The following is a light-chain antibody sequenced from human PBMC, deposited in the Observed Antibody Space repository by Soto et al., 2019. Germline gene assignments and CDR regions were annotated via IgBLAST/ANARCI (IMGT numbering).Light chain of an antibody. CDR1: SSDIGGYDY. J-gene: IGLJ1*01. CDR2: EVS. Sequence: QSVLTQPASVSGSPGQSITISCTGTSSDIGGYDYVSWYQQHPGKVPKLMIYEVSNRPSGVSNRFSGSKSGNTASLTISGLQAEDEADYYCTSYTSSSTNYVFGTGTKLTVL. CDR3: TSYTSSSTNYV. V-gene: IGLV2-14*01.